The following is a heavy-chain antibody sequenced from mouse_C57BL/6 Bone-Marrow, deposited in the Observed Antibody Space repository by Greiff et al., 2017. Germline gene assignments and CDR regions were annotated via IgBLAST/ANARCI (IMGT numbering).Heavy chain of an antibody. CDR3: ARHYYGRSPYCYAMDY. V-gene: IGHV5-12*01. CDR2: ISNGGGCT. CDR1: GFTFSDYY. J-gene: IGHJ4*01. D-gene: IGHD1-1*01. Sequence: EVQLVESGGGLVQPGGSLKLSCAASGFTFSDYYMYWVRQTPEKRLEWVAYISNGGGCTYYPDTVQGRFTISRDNAKNTRYLQMSRMKTEDTAMYYCARHYYGRSPYCYAMDYWGQGTSVTVSS.